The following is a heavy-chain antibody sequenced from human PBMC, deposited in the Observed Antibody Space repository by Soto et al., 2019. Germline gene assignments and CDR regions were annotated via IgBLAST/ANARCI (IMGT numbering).Heavy chain of an antibody. Sequence: QVHLVESGGGVVQPGRSLRLACAVSGFRFSDYGMHWVRQAPGKGLEWVAVISNDGSKKYYGDSVQGRFTISRDDSKSTVYVQMDSLQPEDTAVYYCAKTRRGYDMFFYGLDVWGQGTTVTVSS. V-gene: IGHV3-30*18. J-gene: IGHJ6*02. D-gene: IGHD5-12*01. CDR2: ISNDGSKK. CDR1: GFRFSDYG. CDR3: AKTRRGYDMFFYGLDV.